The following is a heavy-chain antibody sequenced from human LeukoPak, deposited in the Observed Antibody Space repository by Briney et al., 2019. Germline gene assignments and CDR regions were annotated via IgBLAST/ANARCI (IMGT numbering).Heavy chain of an antibody. CDR3: ARESTVTIGFDY. CDR2: IIPIFGTA. Sequence: SVKVSCKASGGTFTSYAISWVRQAPGQGLEWMGGIIPIFGTANYAQKFQGRVTITTDESTSTAYMELSSPRSEDTAVYYCARESTVTIGFDYWGQGTLVTVSS. J-gene: IGHJ4*02. CDR1: GGTFTSYA. D-gene: IGHD4-17*01. V-gene: IGHV1-69*05.